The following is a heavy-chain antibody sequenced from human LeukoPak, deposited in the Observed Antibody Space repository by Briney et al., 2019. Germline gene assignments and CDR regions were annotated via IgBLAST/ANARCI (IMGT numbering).Heavy chain of an antibody. J-gene: IGHJ4*02. CDR1: GGSISNYY. CDR2: IYYSGST. Sequence: SETLSLTCTVSGGSISNYYWGWIRQPPGKGLEWIGSIYYSGSTYYNPSLKSRVTISVDTSKNQFSLRLSSVTAADTAVYYCARGVETRGYSYGYYFDYWGQGTLVTVSS. D-gene: IGHD5-18*01. V-gene: IGHV4-39*07. CDR3: ARGVETRGYSYGYYFDY.